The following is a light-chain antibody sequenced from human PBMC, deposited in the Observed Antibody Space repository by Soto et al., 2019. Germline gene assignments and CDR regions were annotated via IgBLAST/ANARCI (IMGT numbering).Light chain of an antibody. Sequence: DIQMTQSPSSLYASVGDRVTITCRASQGISTYLNCYQQQPGKAPKLMLYDASNRATGSPARFSGSGSGTDFTLTISSLEPEDFAVYYCHQRQYWPPITFGQGTRLEIK. J-gene: IGKJ5*01. CDR3: HQRQYWPPIT. CDR1: QGISTY. V-gene: IGKV1-39*01. CDR2: DAS.